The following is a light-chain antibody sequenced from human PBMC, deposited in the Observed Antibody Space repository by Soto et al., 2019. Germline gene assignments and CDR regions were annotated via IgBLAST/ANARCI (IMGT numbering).Light chain of an antibody. J-gene: IGLJ3*02. CDR2: VNS. CDR1: SSNIGAVYD. Sequence: QSVLTQPPSVSGAPGQRVTISCTGSSSNIGAVYDVHWYQQLPGTAPKLLIYVNSNRPSGVPDRFSGSKSGTSASLAITELQAEDEADYYCQSYDSSLNGPVFGGGTKLTVL. V-gene: IGLV1-40*01. CDR3: QSYDSSLNGPV.